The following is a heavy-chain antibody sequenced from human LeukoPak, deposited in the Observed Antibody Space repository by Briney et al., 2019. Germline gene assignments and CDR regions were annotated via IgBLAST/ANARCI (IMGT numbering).Heavy chain of an antibody. D-gene: IGHD2-2*02. CDR1: GFNFSTYV. V-gene: IGHV3-21*01. Sequence: SGGSLRLSCAASGFNFSTYVMSWVRQAPGEGLGWVSYIGNTRSYILYADSVKGRFPISRDNARNSLYPQMNSLRAEDTAVYYCARDIVVVPAAIVNAFDLWGQGTMVTVSS. J-gene: IGHJ3*01. CDR3: ARDIVVVPAAIVNAFDL. CDR2: IGNTRSYI.